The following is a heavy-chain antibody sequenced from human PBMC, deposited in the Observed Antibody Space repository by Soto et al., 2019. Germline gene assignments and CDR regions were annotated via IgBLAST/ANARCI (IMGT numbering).Heavy chain of an antibody. CDR3: VKKFSSNYADCDI. CDR1: RFTFSNYA. J-gene: IGHJ3*02. D-gene: IGHD6-6*01. V-gene: IGHV3-23*01. Sequence: EVQLLESGGGLVQPGGSLRLSCAASRFTFSNYAMSWVRQAPGKGLEWVSAISASGNTPYYADSVKGRFTISRDNSKDTLYVSMDSLRAEDTAIYYCVKKFSSNYADCDIGGQGTTVIVSS. CDR2: ISASGNTP.